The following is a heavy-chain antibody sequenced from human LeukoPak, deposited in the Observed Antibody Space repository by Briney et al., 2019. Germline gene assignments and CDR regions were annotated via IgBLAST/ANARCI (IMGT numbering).Heavy chain of an antibody. Sequence: GGSLGLSCAASGFIFSSYSMNWVRQAPGKGLEWVSYISSSSSTIYYADSVKGRFTISRDNAKNLLYLQMNSLRAEDTAVYYCAREGSSSSWYYFDYWGQGTLVTVSS. V-gene: IGHV3-48*01. CDR2: ISSSSSTI. CDR1: GFIFSSYS. D-gene: IGHD6-13*01. J-gene: IGHJ4*02. CDR3: AREGSSSSWYYFDY.